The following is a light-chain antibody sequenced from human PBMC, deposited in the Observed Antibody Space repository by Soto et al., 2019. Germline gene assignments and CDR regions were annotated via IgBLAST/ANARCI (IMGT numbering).Light chain of an antibody. CDR1: SSDVGGYNY. CDR3: SSYTSSIRGV. V-gene: IGLV2-14*01. J-gene: IGLJ3*02. Sequence: QSALTQPASVSGSPGQSITISCTGTSSDVGGYNYVSWYQQHPGKAPKLMIYEVSNRPSGVSNRFSGSKSGNTASLTISGLQAEDEADYYCSSYTSSIRGVFGGGTKLTVL. CDR2: EVS.